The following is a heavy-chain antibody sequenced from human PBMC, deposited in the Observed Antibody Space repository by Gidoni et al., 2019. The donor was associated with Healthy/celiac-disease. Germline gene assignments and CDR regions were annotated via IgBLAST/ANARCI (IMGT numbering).Heavy chain of an antibody. CDR2: TYYRSKWYN. V-gene: IGHV6-1*01. J-gene: IGHJ5*02. D-gene: IGHD3-16*02. Sequence: QVQLQQSGPGLVKPSQTLSLTCAISGDSVSSNSAAWNWIRQSPSRGLEWLGRTYYRSKWYNDYAVSVKSRITINPDTSKNQFSLQLNSVTPEDTAVYYCARDVMITFGGVIVAGGWFDPWGQGTLVTVSS. CDR1: GDSVSSNSAA. CDR3: ARDVMITFGGVIVAGGWFDP.